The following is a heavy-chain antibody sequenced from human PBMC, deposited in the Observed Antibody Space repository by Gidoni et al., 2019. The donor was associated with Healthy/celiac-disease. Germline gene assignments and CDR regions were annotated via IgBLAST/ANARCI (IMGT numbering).Heavy chain of an antibody. CDR2: IIPIFGTA. D-gene: IGHD1-26*01. CDR3: AFSGSYYEVRDYYYMDV. V-gene: IGHV1-69*01. J-gene: IGHJ6*03. CDR1: GGTFSSYA. Sequence: QVQLVQSGAEVKKPGSSVKVSCKASGGTFSSYAISWVRQAPGQGLEWMGGIIPIFGTANYAQKFQGRVTITADESTSTAYMELSSLRSEDTAVYYCAFSGSYYEVRDYYYMDVWGKGTTVTVSS.